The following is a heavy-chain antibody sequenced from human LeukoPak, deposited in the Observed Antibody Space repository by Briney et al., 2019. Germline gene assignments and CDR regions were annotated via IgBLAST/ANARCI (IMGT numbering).Heavy chain of an antibody. Sequence: KASETLSLTCTVSGGSISSDNWWSWVRQPPGKGLEWIGEIYHSGNTNYNPSLRSRVTISVDKSKNQLSLKMSSVTAADTAVYYCARHGGGFFFDYWGQGTLVTVSS. V-gene: IGHV4-4*02. CDR1: GGSISSDNW. CDR2: IYHSGNT. CDR3: ARHGGGFFFDY. J-gene: IGHJ4*02. D-gene: IGHD3-16*01.